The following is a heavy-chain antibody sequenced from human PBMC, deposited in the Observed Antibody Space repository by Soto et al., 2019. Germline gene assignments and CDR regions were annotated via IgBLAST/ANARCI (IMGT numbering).Heavy chain of an antibody. CDR2: ISSSSSYI. CDR3: ARDKRSSSPFYYYYYSMDV. V-gene: IGHV3-21*01. CDR1: GFTFSSYS. D-gene: IGHD6-13*01. J-gene: IGHJ6*03. Sequence: PGGSLRLSCAASGFTFSSYSMNWVRQAPGKGLEWVSSISSSSSYIYYADSVKGRFTISRDNAKNSLYLQMNSLRAEDTAVYYCARDKRSSSPFYYYYYSMDVWGQGTTVTVSS.